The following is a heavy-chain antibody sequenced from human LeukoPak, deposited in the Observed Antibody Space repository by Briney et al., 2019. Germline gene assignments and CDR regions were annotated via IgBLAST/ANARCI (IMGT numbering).Heavy chain of an antibody. CDR1: GFTFTSYA. CDR2: ITVSGDST. J-gene: IGHJ4*02. Sequence: GGSLRLSCAASGFTFTSYAMTWVRQAPGEGLEWVSTITVSGDSTYYADSVKGRFTISRDNSQNTLYLQMNSLGAEDTAVYYCAKDLGIAAVGTVYWGQGTLVTVSS. CDR3: AKDLGIAAVGTVY. D-gene: IGHD6-13*01. V-gene: IGHV3-23*01.